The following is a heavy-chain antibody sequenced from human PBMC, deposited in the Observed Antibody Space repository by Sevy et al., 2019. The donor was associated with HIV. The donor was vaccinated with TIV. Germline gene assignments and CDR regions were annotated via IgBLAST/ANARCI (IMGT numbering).Heavy chain of an antibody. V-gene: IGHV3-64*01. J-gene: IGHJ5*02. Sequence: GGSLRLSCAASGFTFSSYAMHGVRQAPWKGLEYVSAISSNGGSTYYANSVKGRFTISRDNSKNTLYLQMGSLRAEDMAVYYCARALYYYDSSGYYYNPWGQGTLVTVSS. CDR3: ARALYYYDSSGYYYNP. CDR2: ISSNGGST. CDR1: GFTFSSYA. D-gene: IGHD3-22*01.